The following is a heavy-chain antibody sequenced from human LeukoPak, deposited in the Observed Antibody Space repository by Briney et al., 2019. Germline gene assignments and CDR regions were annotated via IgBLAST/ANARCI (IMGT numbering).Heavy chain of an antibody. CDR1: GFTFSSYE. J-gene: IGHJ1*01. D-gene: IGHD6-19*01. V-gene: IGHV3-48*03. CDR2: ISSSGSTI. Sequence: GGSLRLSCAASGFTFSSYEMNWVRQAPGKGLEWVSYISSSGSTIYYADSVKGRFTISRDNAKISLYLQMNSLRAEDTAVYYCARGATAVADAEYFQHWGQGTLVTVSS. CDR3: ARGATAVADAEYFQH.